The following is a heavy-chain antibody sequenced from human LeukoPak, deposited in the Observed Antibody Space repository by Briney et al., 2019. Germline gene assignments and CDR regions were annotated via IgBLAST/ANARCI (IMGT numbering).Heavy chain of an antibody. CDR1: GGSISSSDHY. CDR2: VYYSGST. D-gene: IGHD5-24*01. V-gene: IGHV4-39*01. CDR3: ARRDGYNFYFDY. J-gene: IGHJ4*02. Sequence: SETLSLTCTVSGGSISSSDHYWAWIRQPPGKGLEWIGSVYYSGSTHYIPSLKSRVTISVDTSKNQFSLKLNSVTAADTAVYYCARRDGYNFYFDYWGQGTLVTVSS.